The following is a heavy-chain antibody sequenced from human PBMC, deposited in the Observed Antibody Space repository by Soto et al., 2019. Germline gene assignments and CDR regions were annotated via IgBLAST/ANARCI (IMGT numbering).Heavy chain of an antibody. Sequence: SETLSLTCNVSGGSISGYYWSWIRQPPGKGLEYIGYIYYRGSTNYNPSLESRVTMSVDTSRNQFSLKVNSVAAADTAVYYCARQQLLPFYYALDVWGQGTTVTVSS. CDR2: IYYRGST. J-gene: IGHJ6*02. V-gene: IGHV4-59*01. D-gene: IGHD6-13*01. CDR3: ARQQLLPFYYALDV. CDR1: GGSISGYY.